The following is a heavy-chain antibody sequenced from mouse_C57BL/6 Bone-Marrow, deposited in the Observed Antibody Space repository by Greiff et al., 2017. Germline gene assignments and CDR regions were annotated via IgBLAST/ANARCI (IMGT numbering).Heavy chain of an antibody. CDR1: GYTFTSYW. CDR3: AIDYGSSYWDFDG. Sequence: QVQLQQPGAELVKPGASVKVSCKASGYTFTSYWMHWVKQRPGQGLEWIGRIHPSDSDTNYNQKFKGKATLTVDNSSSTAYMQLSSLTSEDSAVYDCAIDYGSSYWDFDGWGTGTTVTVSS. D-gene: IGHD1-1*01. J-gene: IGHJ1*03. V-gene: IGHV1-74*01. CDR2: IHPSDSDT.